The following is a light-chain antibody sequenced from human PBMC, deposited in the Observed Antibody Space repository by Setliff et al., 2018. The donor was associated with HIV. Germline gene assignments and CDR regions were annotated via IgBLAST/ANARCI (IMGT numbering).Light chain of an antibody. CDR2: TNS. CDR1: NPNIGTTT. J-gene: IGLJ1*01. V-gene: IGLV1-44*01. Sequence: QSVLTQSPSVSGTPGQRVTISCSGSNPNIGTTTVNWYQRLPGAAPKLLIYTNSHRPSGVPDRFSGSKSGTSASLAISGLQSGDEAEYYCASWDDSFKVDVFGSGTKVTVL. CDR3: ASWDDSFKVDV.